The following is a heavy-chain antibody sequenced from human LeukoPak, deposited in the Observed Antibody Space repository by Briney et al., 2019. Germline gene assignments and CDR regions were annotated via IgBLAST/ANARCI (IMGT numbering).Heavy chain of an antibody. CDR1: GGSISSGDYY. D-gene: IGHD3-9*01. CDR2: IYYSGST. J-gene: IGHJ6*03. CDR3: TRDLKPRGYYYYIDV. V-gene: IGHV4-30-4*08. Sequence: SETLSLTCTVSGGSISSGDYYWSWIRQPPGKGLERIGYIYYSGSTYYNPSLKSRVTISVDTSKNQFSLKLSSVTAADTAVYYCTRDLKPRGYYYYIDVWGKGTTVTVSS.